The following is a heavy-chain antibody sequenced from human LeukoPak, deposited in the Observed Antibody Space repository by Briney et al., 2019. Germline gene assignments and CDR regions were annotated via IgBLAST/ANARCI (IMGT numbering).Heavy chain of an antibody. J-gene: IGHJ6*03. Sequence: GGSLRLSCAASGFTFSSYSMNWVRQAPGKGLEWVSSISRSSSYIYYADSVKGRFTISRDNAKNSLYLQMNRLRAEDTAVYYCARTSYGSGSYYYYYYYMDVWGKGTTVTISS. D-gene: IGHD3-10*01. CDR2: ISRSSSYI. V-gene: IGHV3-21*01. CDR1: GFTFSSYS. CDR3: ARTSYGSGSYYYYYYYMDV.